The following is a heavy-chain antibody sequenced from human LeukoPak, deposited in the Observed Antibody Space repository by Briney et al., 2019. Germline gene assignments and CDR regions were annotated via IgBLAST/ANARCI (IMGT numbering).Heavy chain of an antibody. CDR1: GFTFDDYA. D-gene: IGHD2-15*01. CDR3: AKDIGAGYSDAFDI. Sequence: GGSLRLSCAASGFTFDDYAMHWVRQAPGKGLEWVSLITGDGGSTYYADSVKGRFTISRDNSKNSLYLQMSSLRTEDTALYYCAKDIGAGYSDAFDIWGQGTMVTVSS. J-gene: IGHJ3*02. V-gene: IGHV3-43*02. CDR2: ITGDGGST.